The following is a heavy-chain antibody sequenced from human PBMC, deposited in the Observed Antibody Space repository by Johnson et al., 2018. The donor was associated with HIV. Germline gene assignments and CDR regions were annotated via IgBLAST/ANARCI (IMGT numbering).Heavy chain of an antibody. CDR2: ITGSGDT. Sequence: VLLVESGGALVQPGGSLRLSCAASGFTFSSWPMHWVRQAPGKGLEYVSRITGSGDTYYVNSVKGRFTISRDNSKSTLYLQMDSLRAEDTAVYYCATDYNFWSGRPDSFDVWGQGTMVTVSS. J-gene: IGHJ3*01. D-gene: IGHD3-3*01. CDR1: GFTFSSWP. CDR3: ATDYNFWSGRPDSFDV. V-gene: IGHV3-64*01.